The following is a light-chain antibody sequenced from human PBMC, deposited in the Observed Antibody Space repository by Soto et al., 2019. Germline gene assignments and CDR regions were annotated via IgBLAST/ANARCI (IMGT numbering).Light chain of an antibody. CDR3: HQRNT. Sequence: ELVLTQSPATLSMSPVEIATVCCRASQFLSSYLAWYQQIPGHPPRLLIYDTSNRVTGIPARFRGSRSGTDFTFTISSLEHEDFAVYFCHQRNTFGQGTRLEI. CDR1: QFLSSY. J-gene: IGKJ5*01. CDR2: DTS. V-gene: IGKV3-11*01.